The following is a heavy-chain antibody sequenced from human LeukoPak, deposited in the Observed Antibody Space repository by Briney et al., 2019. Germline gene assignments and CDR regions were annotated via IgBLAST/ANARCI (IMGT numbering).Heavy chain of an antibody. J-gene: IGHJ6*03. CDR2: INDRGDHT. CDR3: AKGAMAYYYYYYMDV. CDR1: GFTFSSYA. D-gene: IGHD5-18*01. V-gene: IGHV3-23*01. Sequence: GGSLTLSCAASGFTFSSYAMTWVRQAPGKGLEWVSAINDRGDHTYYTDSVKGRFTISRDNAKNSLYLQMNSLRAEDMALYYCAKGAMAYYYYYYMDVWGKGTTVTVSS.